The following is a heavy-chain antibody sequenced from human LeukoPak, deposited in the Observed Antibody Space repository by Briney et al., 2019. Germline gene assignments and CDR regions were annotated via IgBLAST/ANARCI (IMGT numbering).Heavy chain of an antibody. D-gene: IGHD3-10*01. CDR1: GFTVSSNY. Sequence: GVSLRLSCAASGFTVSSNYMSWVRQAPGKGLEWVSVIYSGGSTYYADSVKGRFTISRDNSKNTLYLQMNSLRAEDTAVYYCARDFPTVRGVIDWGQGTLVTVSS. CDR2: IYSGGST. J-gene: IGHJ4*02. V-gene: IGHV3-66*01. CDR3: ARDFPTVRGVID.